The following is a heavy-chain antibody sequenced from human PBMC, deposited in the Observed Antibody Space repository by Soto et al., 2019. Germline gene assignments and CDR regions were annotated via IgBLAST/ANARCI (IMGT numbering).Heavy chain of an antibody. D-gene: IGHD2-15*01. CDR3: AXGKTYCNGGGCYGQYDY. J-gene: IGHJ4*02. V-gene: IGHV4-34*01. Sequence: ETLSLTCAVYGGSFSVYYWSWIRQSPGKGLEWIGEINHSGTTNDNPSLMSRVTISVDTSKNQFSLKLSSVTAADTALYYCAXGKTYCNGGGCYGQYDYWGQGTPVTVSS. CDR1: GGSFSVYY. CDR2: INHSGTT.